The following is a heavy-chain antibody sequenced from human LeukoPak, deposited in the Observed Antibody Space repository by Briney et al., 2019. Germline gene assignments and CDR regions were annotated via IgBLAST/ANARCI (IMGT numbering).Heavy chain of an antibody. V-gene: IGHV4-31*03. CDR2: IYNSGTT. CDR3: ARTAGWSYGFDY. CDR1: GGSISTGGYY. J-gene: IGHJ4*02. Sequence: SETLSLTCTFSGGSISTGGYYWTWIRQHPGKGLEWIGYIYNSGTTYYNPSLESRVTTSGDTSKNQFSLKLSSVTAADTAVYYCARTAGWSYGFDYWGQGTLVTVSS. D-gene: IGHD5-18*01.